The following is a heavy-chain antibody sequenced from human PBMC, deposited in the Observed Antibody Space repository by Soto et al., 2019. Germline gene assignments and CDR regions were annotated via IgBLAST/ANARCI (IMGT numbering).Heavy chain of an antibody. CDR3: ARPFANLKMGYYYFDY. Sequence: KGLEWVAVIWYDGSNKYYADSVKGRFTISRDNSKNTLYLQMNSLRAEDTAVYYCARPFANLKMGYYYFDYWGQGTLVTVSS. J-gene: IGHJ4*02. D-gene: IGHD5-18*01. CDR2: IWYDGSNK. V-gene: IGHV3-33*01.